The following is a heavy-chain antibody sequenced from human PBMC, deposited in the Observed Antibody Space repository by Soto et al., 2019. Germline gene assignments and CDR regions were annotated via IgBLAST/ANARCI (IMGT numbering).Heavy chain of an antibody. D-gene: IGHD2-15*01. Sequence: GGSLRLSCAASGFIFSSFAMSWVRQAPGKGLEWVSTISGSDGSTYYAGSVQGRFTISRDNSKNTLSLQMNSLRAEDTAVYYCAKDRFCSGGSCYTDYWGQGTLVTVSS. J-gene: IGHJ4*02. V-gene: IGHV3-23*01. CDR2: ISGSDGST. CDR1: GFIFSSFA. CDR3: AKDRFCSGGSCYTDY.